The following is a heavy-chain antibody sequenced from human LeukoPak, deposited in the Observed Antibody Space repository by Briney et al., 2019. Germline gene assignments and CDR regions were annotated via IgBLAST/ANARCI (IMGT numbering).Heavy chain of an antibody. CDR2: INQDGSQV. CDR3: ARIGGTTGAFDY. CDR1: GFTFSNYW. Sequence: GGSLRLSCAASGFTFSNYWMNWVRQAPGEGLQWVANINQDGSQVFYVDSVKGRFTISRDNAKNSLFLQMNSLRAEDTAVYYCARIGGTTGAFDYWGQGTLVTVSS. J-gene: IGHJ4*02. V-gene: IGHV3-7*01. D-gene: IGHD2-2*01.